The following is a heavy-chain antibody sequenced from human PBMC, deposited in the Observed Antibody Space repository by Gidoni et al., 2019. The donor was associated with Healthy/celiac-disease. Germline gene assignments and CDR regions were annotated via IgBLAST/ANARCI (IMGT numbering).Heavy chain of an antibody. CDR1: GHTFTSYA. D-gene: IGHD3-10*01. CDR3: ARANFGGYGREPPDY. V-gene: IGHV1-3*01. Sequence: QVQLVQSGAEVKKPGASVKVSCKASGHTFTSYAMHWVRQAPGQRLELMGWINAGNGNTKYSQKFQGRVTITRDTFASTAYMELSSLRSEDTVVYYCARANFGGYGREPPDYWGQGTLVTVSS. J-gene: IGHJ4*02. CDR2: INAGNGNT.